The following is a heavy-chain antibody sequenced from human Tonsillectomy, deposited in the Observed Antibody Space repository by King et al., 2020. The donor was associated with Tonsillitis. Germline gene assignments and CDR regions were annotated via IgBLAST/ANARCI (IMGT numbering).Heavy chain of an antibody. CDR2: IWYDGSNK. CDR3: ARDSSGFDY. D-gene: IGHD3-22*01. J-gene: IGHJ4*02. V-gene: IGHV3-33*08. CDR1: GFTFSSYG. Sequence: VQLVESGGGVVQPGRSLRLSCAASGFTFSSYGMHWVRQAPGKGLEWVAVIWYDGSNKYYADSVKGRFTISRDNSKNTLYLQMNSLRAKDTAVYYCARDSSGFDYWGQGTLVTVSS.